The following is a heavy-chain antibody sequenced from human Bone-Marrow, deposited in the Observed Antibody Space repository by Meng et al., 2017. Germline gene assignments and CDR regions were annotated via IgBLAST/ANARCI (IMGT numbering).Heavy chain of an antibody. J-gene: IGHJ4*02. V-gene: IGHV3-23*01. CDR2: ISIGGGTT. CDR3: AKEEVPNDY. Sequence: GESPKIPCAAPGFTFSNSSMSWVRQAPGKGLEWVSGISIGGGTTYYADSVKGRFTIYRDNSKNTLYLQMNSLRAEDTAIYYCAKEEVPNDYWGQGTLVTVSS. CDR1: GFTFSNSS. D-gene: IGHD1-1*01.